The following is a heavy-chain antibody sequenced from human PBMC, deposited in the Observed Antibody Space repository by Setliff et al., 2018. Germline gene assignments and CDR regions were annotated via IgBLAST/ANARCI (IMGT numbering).Heavy chain of an antibody. CDR1: GFSLSTYGVG. CDR3: ARTFYYDDSGSNRLLYYFDY. CDR2: IYWDDDK. D-gene: IGHD3-22*01. V-gene: IGHV2-5*02. J-gene: IGHJ4*02. Sequence: SGPTLVNPTQTLTLTCTFSGFSLSTYGVGVGWIRQPPGKALEWLALIYWDDDKRYSPSLKSRVTITKDTSKNQVVLTMTGMDPVDAATYYCARTFYYDDSGSNRLLYYFDYWGQGALVTVSS.